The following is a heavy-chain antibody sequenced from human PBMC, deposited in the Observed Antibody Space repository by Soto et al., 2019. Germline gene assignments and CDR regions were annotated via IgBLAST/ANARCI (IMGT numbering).Heavy chain of an antibody. CDR3: ARAGDYPLTGAFDV. CDR2: IYHSGST. J-gene: IGHJ3*01. V-gene: IGHV4-4*02. D-gene: IGHD4-17*01. CDR1: GGSTSSNNW. Sequence: QVQLQESGPGLVKPSGTLSLTCAVSGGSTSSNNWWSWVRQPPGRGLGWIGEIYHSGSTNYNPSLKSRVTISVEKSKNEFSLKLGSVTAADTAMYYCARAGDYPLTGAFDVWGQGTMVTGSS.